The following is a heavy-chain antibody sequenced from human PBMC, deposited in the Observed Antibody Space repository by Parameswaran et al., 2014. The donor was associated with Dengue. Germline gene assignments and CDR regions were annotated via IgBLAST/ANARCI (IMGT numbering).Heavy chain of an antibody. J-gene: IGHJ6*02. Sequence: VRQAPGKGLEWVSYISSSGSTIYYADSVKGRFTISRDNAKNSLYLQMNSLRAEDTAVYYCARDDLLVVVPATNYYYYYGMDVWGQGPRSPSP. V-gene: IGHV3-11*04. CDR3: ARDDLLVVVPATNYYYYYGMDV. D-gene: IGHD2-2*01. CDR2: ISSSGSTI.